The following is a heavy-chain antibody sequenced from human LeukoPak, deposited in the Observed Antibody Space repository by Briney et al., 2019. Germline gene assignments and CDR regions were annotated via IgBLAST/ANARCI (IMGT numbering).Heavy chain of an antibody. CDR1: GYTFTGYY. CDR3: ARYCSSTSCYSDY. J-gene: IGHJ4*02. CDR2: INPISGGT. V-gene: IGHV1-2*06. Sequence: ASVKVSCKASGYTFTGYYMHWVRQAPGQGLEYMGRINPISGGTVYAQKFQGRVTMTRDTSVTTAYMELTRLTSDDTAVYYCARYCSSTSCYSDYWGQGTLVTVFS. D-gene: IGHD2-2*01.